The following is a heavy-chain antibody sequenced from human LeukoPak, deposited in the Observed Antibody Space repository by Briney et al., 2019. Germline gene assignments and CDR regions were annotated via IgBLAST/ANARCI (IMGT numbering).Heavy chain of an antibody. Sequence: SETLSLTCAVYGGSFSGYYWNWIRQPPGKGLEWIGEINHSGSTIYNPSLKSRVTISADTSKNQFSLRLSSVTAADTAVYYCAIIVVVPAAPDAFDIWGQGSMVTVSS. J-gene: IGHJ3*02. D-gene: IGHD2-2*01. CDR2: INHSGST. CDR3: AIIVVVPAAPDAFDI. CDR1: GGSFSGYY. V-gene: IGHV4-34*01.